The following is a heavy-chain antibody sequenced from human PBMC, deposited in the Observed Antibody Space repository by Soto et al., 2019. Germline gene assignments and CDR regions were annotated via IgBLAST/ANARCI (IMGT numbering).Heavy chain of an antibody. CDR3: ARPKTIGAAAGKGWFDP. CDR1: GGSISSGGYY. J-gene: IGHJ5*02. V-gene: IGHV4-31*03. Sequence: SETLSLTCTVSGGSISSGGYYWSWIRQHPGKGLEWIGYIYYSGSTYYDPSLKSRVTISVDTSKNQFSLKLTSVTAADTAMYYCARPKTIGAAAGKGWFDPWGQGTLVTVSS. CDR2: IYYSGST. D-gene: IGHD6-13*01.